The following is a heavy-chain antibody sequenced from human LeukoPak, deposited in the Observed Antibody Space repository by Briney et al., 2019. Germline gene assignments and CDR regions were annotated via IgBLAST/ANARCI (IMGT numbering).Heavy chain of an antibody. CDR1: GFTFSTYV. V-gene: IGHV3-72*01. Sequence: PGGSLRLSCAASGFTFSTYVMNWVRQAPGKGLEWVGRSRNRAKGYTTDYAASVKGRFTISRDDSKSTLYLQMNSLETEDTAVYYCSRDATGDHWGQGTLVSVSS. CDR3: SRDATGDH. CDR2: SRNRAKGYTT. J-gene: IGHJ4*02.